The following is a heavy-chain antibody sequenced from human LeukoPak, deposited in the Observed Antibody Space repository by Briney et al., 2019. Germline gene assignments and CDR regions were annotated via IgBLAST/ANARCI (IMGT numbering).Heavy chain of an antibody. J-gene: IGHJ4*02. CDR1: GGSIISSDYH. CDR2: INHSGST. V-gene: IGHV4-39*07. Sequence: ASETLSLTCTVSGGSIISSDYHWGWVRQPPGKGLDGIGEINHSGSTNYNPSLKSRVTISVDTSKNQFSLKLSSVTAADTAVYYCASYRRMVRGVIPNDYWGQGTLVTVSS. CDR3: ASYRRMVRGVIPNDY. D-gene: IGHD3-10*01.